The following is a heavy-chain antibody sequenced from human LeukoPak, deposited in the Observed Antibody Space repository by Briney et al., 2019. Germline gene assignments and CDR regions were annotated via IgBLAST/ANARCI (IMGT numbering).Heavy chain of an antibody. Sequence: SETLSLTCTVSGGSISSYYWSWIRQPAGKGLEWIGRIYTSGSTNYNPSLKSRVTMSVDTSKNQFSLKLSSVTAADTAVYYCAKSGTRSSWSPRVKTYLDYWGQGTLVTVSS. V-gene: IGHV4-4*07. CDR1: GGSISSYY. CDR2: IYTSGST. J-gene: IGHJ4*02. D-gene: IGHD6-13*01. CDR3: AKSGTRSSWSPRVKTYLDY.